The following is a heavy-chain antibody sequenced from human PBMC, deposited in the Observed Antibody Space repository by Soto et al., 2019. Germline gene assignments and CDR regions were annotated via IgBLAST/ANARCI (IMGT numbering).Heavy chain of an antibody. Sequence: PGGSLRLSCQASGFNFDNYGMHWVRQAPGKGLEWVVVITYDGSNKYYADSVKGRFTISRDNSKNTLSLHLNTLKPEDTAVYHCAKDRVGGTFYTPLGFWGQGTLVTVSS. V-gene: IGHV3-30*18. D-gene: IGHD1-7*01. CDR2: ITYDGSNK. J-gene: IGHJ4*02. CDR1: GFNFDNYG. CDR3: AKDRVGGTFYTPLGF.